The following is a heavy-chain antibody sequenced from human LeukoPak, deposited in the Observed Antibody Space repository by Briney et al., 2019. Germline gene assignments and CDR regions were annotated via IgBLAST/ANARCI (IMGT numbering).Heavy chain of an antibody. CDR1: GFTFSSYW. V-gene: IGHV3-74*01. D-gene: IGHD5-24*01. CDR2: INSDGSST. Sequence: GGPLRLSCAASGFTFSSYWMHWVRQAPGKGLVWVSRINSDGSSTSYADSVKGRFTISRDNAKNTLYLQMNSLRAEDTAVYYCARDMGRDYYMDVWGKGTTVTISS. J-gene: IGHJ6*03. CDR3: ARDMGRDYYMDV.